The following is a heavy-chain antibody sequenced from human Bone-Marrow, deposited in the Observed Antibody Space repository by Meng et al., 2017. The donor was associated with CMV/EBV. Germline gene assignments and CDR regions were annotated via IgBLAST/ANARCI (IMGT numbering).Heavy chain of an antibody. CDR3: ARDYLDYGDSEGDY. V-gene: IGHV3-7*01. J-gene: IGHJ4*02. D-gene: IGHD4-17*01. CDR2: IKQDGSEK. Sequence: GGSLRLSCAASGFTFSSYWMSWVRQAPGKGLEWVANIKQDGSEKYYVDSVKGRFTISRDNAKNSLYLQMNSLRAEDTAVYYCARDYLDYGDSEGDYWGQGTLVTVSS. CDR1: GFTFSSYW.